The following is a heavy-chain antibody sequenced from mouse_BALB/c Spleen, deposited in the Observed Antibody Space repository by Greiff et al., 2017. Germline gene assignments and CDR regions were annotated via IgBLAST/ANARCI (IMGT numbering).Heavy chain of an antibody. CDR2: ISTYYGDA. CDR1: GYTFTDYA. V-gene: IGHV1S137*01. Sequence: QVQLQQSGAELVRPGVSVKISCKGSGYTFTDYAMHWVKQSHAKSLEWIGVISTYYGDASYNQKFKGKATMTVDKSSSTAYMELARLTSEDSAIYYCAREGGYGSYAMDYWGQGTSVTVSS. J-gene: IGHJ4*01. CDR3: AREGGYGSYAMDY. D-gene: IGHD1-2*01.